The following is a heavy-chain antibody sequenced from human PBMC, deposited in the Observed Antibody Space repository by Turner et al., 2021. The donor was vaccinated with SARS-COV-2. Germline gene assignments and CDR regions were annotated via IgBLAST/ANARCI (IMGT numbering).Heavy chain of an antibody. J-gene: IGHJ4*02. V-gene: IGHV3-48*01. Sequence: EVHLVESGGGLVQPGGSLRLSCVASGFTFSTYSMNWVRQAPGKGLEWVSYIDSSSSTIYYADSVKGRFTISRDNAKNSLYLQMNSLRADDTAVYYCASPLDYWGQGTLVTVSS. CDR2: IDSSSSTI. CDR1: GFTFSTYS. CDR3: ASPLDY.